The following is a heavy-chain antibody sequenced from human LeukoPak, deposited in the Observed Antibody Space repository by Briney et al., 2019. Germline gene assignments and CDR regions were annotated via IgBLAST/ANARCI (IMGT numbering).Heavy chain of an antibody. V-gene: IGHV4-39*01. Sequence: SEILSLTCTVSGGSISSSYYWGWIRQPPGKGLEWIGSVYYSGSTYYNPSLKSRVTISVDTSKNQFSLKLSSVTAADTAVYYCASLGLIYYYGSGSDYNWGQGTLVAVSS. J-gene: IGHJ4*02. CDR3: ASLGLIYYYGSGSDYN. D-gene: IGHD3-10*01. CDR1: GGSISSSYY. CDR2: VYYSGST.